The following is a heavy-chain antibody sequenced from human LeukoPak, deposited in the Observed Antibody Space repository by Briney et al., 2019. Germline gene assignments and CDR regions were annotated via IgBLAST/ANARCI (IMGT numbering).Heavy chain of an antibody. CDR3: ARDALGDFWSGYHDY. CDR1: GFTVSSNY. V-gene: IGHV3-66*01. CDR2: IYSGGST. Sequence: GGSLRLSCAASGFTVSSNYMSWVRQAPGKGLEWVSVIYSGGSTYYADSVKGRFTISRDNSKNTLYLQMNSLRVEDTAVYYCARDALGDFWSGYHDYWGQGTLVTVSS. D-gene: IGHD3-3*01. J-gene: IGHJ4*02.